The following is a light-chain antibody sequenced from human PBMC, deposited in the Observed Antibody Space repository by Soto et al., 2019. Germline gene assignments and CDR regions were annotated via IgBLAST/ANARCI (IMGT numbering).Light chain of an antibody. CDR3: TSYTGSTTFVV. CDR1: STDVGAYNY. CDR2: DVT. Sequence: QSALTQPASVSGSPGQSITISCTGSSTDVGAYNYVSWYQQYPGKAPKLMIYDVTNRPSGVSDRFSGSKSGNTASLTISGLQAEDEADYYCTSYTGSTTFVVFGGGTQLTVL. V-gene: IGLV2-14*01. J-gene: IGLJ2*01.